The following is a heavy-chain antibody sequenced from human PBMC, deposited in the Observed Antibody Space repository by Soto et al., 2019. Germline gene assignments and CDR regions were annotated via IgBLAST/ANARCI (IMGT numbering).Heavy chain of an antibody. CDR3: ARGRKQYGMDV. Sequence: PSETLSLTCTVSGGTISRYYWSWIRQPPGKGLEWIGYMYNTGSTVYNPSFKSRVTISVDTSKNQFSLKLSSVTAADTAVYYCARGRKQYGMDVWGQGTTVTVSS. CDR2: MYNTGST. J-gene: IGHJ6*02. CDR1: GGTISRYY. V-gene: IGHV4-59*01.